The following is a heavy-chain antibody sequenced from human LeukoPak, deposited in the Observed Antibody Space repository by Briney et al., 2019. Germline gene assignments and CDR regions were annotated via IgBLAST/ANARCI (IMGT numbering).Heavy chain of an antibody. J-gene: IGHJ4*02. V-gene: IGHV3-64D*06. CDR1: GFTFSTYG. D-gene: IGHD3-3*02. CDR3: VKASEHYDS. CDR2: ISTNGGIT. Sequence: GGSLRLSCSAYGFTFSTYGMHWVRQGPGKGLEQVAAISTNGGITVYADSVKGRFTISRDNSKNTLYLQMSGLRAADTAVYYCVKASEHYDSWGQGTLVTVSS.